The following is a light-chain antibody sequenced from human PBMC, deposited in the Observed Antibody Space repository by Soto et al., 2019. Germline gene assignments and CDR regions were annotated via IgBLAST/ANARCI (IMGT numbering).Light chain of an antibody. CDR2: GAS. Sequence: EIVLTQSPGTLSLSPGERATLSCRASQSVSSGSLAWYQQKPGQAPRLLISGASSRATGIPDRFSGSGSGTDFTLTISRLEPEDFAVYYCQQYGTSPRTFGQWTKVEIK. CDR1: QSVSSGS. J-gene: IGKJ1*01. V-gene: IGKV3-20*01. CDR3: QQYGTSPRT.